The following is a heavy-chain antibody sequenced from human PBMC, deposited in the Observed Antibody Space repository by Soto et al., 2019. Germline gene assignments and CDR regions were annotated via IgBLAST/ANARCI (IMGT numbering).Heavy chain of an antibody. J-gene: IGHJ3*01. Sequence: EVQLVESGGGLVQPGGSLRLSCAASGFTFSSIWMHWVRQAPGKGLLWVSRINTDGSSTSYADSVKGRFTISRDNTKNTLYLQMNSLIAEDTVVYYCARDLPGGWGQGTMVTVSS. CDR1: GFTFSSIW. CDR3: ARDLPGG. CDR2: INTDGSST. V-gene: IGHV3-74*01.